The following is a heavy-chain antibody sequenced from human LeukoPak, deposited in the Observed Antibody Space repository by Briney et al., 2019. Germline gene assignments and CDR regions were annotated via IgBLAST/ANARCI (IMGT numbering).Heavy chain of an antibody. CDR2: IHPNSGGT. CDR1: GYTFTGYY. D-gene: IGHD3-3*01. V-gene: IGHV1-2*02. CDR3: ARAPVGGPLRFFDY. Sequence: ASVKVPCKASGYTFTGYYIHWVRQAPGQGLEWMGWIHPNSGGTNFVQKFQGRVTMTRDSSISTAYMEVSSLRSDDTAVYYCARAPVGGPLRFFDYWGQGTLVTVSP. J-gene: IGHJ4*02.